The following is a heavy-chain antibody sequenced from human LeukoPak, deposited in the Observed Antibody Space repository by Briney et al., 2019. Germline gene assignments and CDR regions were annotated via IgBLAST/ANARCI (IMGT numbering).Heavy chain of an antibody. CDR3: ARDRMTTVTTGPGSFDP. J-gene: IGHJ5*02. D-gene: IGHD4-11*01. V-gene: IGHV4-4*02. Sequence: NPSETLSLTCAVSGGSISSSNWWSWVRQPPGKGLEWIGEIYHSGSTNYNPSLKSRVTISVDKSKNQFSLKLSSVTAADTAVYYCARDRMTTVTTGPGSFDPWGQGTLVTVSS. CDR2: IYHSGST. CDR1: GGSISSSNW.